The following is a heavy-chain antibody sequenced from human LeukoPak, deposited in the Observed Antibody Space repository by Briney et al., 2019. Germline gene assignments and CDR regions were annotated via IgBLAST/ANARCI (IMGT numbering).Heavy chain of an antibody. CDR2: IYFSVST. D-gene: IGHD3-9*01. V-gene: IGHV4-39*07. CDR1: VDSISTYSYF. Sequence: SQTLSLTCTLSVDSISTYSYFCGWIRQPPGKGLEWIGSIYFSVSTYSNPSLKSRVSMSLDTSKNHCSWKLYSVTAAETVVYCCARVYDVLTGPLAFDIWGQGTMVTVSS. J-gene: IGHJ3*02. CDR3: ARVYDVLTGPLAFDI.